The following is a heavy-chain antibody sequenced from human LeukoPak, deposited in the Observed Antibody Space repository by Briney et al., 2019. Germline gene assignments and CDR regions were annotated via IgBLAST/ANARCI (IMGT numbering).Heavy chain of an antibody. D-gene: IGHD3-3*01. Sequence: SETLSLTCTVSGGSISSYYWSWIRQPPGKGLEWIGYIYYSGSTKYNPSLKSRVTMSVDTSKNQFSLKLSSVTAADTAVYYCARGEPYYDFWSGYPFDYWGQGTQVTVSS. J-gene: IGHJ4*02. CDR3: ARGEPYYDFWSGYPFDY. CDR1: GGSISSYY. CDR2: IYYSGST. V-gene: IGHV4-59*01.